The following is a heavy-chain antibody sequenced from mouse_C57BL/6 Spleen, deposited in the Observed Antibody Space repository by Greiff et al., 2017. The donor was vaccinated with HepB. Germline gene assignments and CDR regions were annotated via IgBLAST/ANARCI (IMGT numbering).Heavy chain of an antibody. D-gene: IGHD2-1*01. CDR1: GYTFTSYW. J-gene: IGHJ2*01. V-gene: IGHV1-64*01. CDR3: AREGGLYYGNYFDY. Sequence: VQLQQSGAELVKPGASVKLSCKASGYTFTSYWMHWVKQRPGQGLEWIGMIHPNSGSTNYNEKFKSKATLTVDKSSSTAYMQLSSLTSEDSAVYYCAREGGLYYGNYFDYWGQGTTLTVSS. CDR2: IHPNSGST.